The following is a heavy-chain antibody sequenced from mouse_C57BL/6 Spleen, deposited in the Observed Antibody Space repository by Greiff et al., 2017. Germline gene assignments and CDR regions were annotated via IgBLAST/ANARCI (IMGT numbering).Heavy chain of an antibody. V-gene: IGHV1-4*01. J-gene: IGHJ4*01. CDR3: ARYDYGNYYAMDY. Sequence: LVESGAELARPGASVKMSCKASGYTFTSYTMHWVKQRPGQGLEWIGYITPSSGYTKYNQKFKDKATLTADKSSSTAYMQLSSLTSEDSAVYYCARYDYGNYYAMDYWGQGTSVTVSS. CDR1: GYTFTSYT. D-gene: IGHD2-4*01. CDR2: ITPSSGYT.